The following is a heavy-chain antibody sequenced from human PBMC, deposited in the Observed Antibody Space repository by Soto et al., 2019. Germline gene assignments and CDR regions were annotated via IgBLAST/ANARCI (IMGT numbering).Heavy chain of an antibody. Sequence: QVQLVESGGGGVQPGRSLRLSCAASGFTFSSYAMHGVRQAPGKGLEWVAVISYDGSNKYYADSVKGRFTISRDNSKNTLYLQMNSLRAEDTAVYYCARDYGGWSFDYWGQGTLVTVSS. CDR2: ISYDGSNK. V-gene: IGHV3-30-3*01. CDR3: ARDYGGWSFDY. D-gene: IGHD6-19*01. J-gene: IGHJ4*02. CDR1: GFTFSSYA.